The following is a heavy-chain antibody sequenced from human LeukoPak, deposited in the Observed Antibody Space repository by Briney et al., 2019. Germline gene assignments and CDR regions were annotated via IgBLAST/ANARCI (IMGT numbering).Heavy chain of an antibody. Sequence: GRSLRLSCAASGFTFSSYWMHWVRQAPGKGLVWVSRINSDGSSTSYADSVKGRFTISRDNAKNTLYLQMNSLRAEDTAVYYCARVLAAADYYYGMDVWGQGTTVTVSS. V-gene: IGHV3-74*01. J-gene: IGHJ6*02. CDR1: GFTFSSYW. CDR3: ARVLAAADYYYGMDV. D-gene: IGHD6-13*01. CDR2: INSDGSST.